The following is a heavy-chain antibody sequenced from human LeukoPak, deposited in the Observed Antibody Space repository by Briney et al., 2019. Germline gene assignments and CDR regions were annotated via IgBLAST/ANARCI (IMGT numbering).Heavy chain of an antibody. Sequence: PSETLSLTCAVYGGSFSGYYWSWIRQPPGKGLEWIGEINHSGSTNYNPSLKSRVTTSVDTSKNQFSLKLSSVTAADTAVYYCARDRVVGNYYDSSGYYYPSDYWGQGTLVTVSS. CDR2: INHSGST. CDR1: GGSFSGYY. V-gene: IGHV4-34*01. J-gene: IGHJ4*02. CDR3: ARDRVVGNYYDSSGYYYPSDY. D-gene: IGHD3-22*01.